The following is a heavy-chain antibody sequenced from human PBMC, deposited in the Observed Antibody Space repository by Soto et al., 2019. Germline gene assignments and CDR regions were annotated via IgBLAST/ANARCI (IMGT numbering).Heavy chain of an antibody. Sequence: EVQLVESGGGLVQPGRSLRLSCAASGFTFDDYTMHWVRQAPGKGLEWVSGVSSTSGTMGYSDSVRGRFTTSSDNAKNSLDLQMNRLRAEDTALYCCAKDFQTHYSYLVVWGKGTTVTVSS. CDR2: VSSTSGTM. J-gene: IGHJ6*03. CDR1: GFTFDDYT. V-gene: IGHV3-9*01. CDR3: AKDFQTHYSYLVV.